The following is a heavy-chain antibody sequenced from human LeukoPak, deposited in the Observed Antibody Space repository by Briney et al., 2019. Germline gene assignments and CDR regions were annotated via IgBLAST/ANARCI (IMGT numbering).Heavy chain of an antibody. CDR3: ARDLRAPPGY. Sequence: PGGSLRLSCAASGFTFSSYWMYWVRQDPGKGLVWVSGMKGDGSSTTYADSVKGRFTISRDNAKNTVYLQMNSLRAEDTGVYYCARDLRAPPGYWGQGTLVTVSS. V-gene: IGHV3-74*01. D-gene: IGHD7-27*01. CDR1: GFTFSSYW. J-gene: IGHJ4*02. CDR2: MKGDGSST.